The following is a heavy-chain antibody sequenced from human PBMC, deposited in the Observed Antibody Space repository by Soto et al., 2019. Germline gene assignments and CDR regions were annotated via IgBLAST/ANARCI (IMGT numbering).Heavy chain of an antibody. J-gene: IGHJ4*02. CDR3: ATLEVRGPVDY. V-gene: IGHV4-39*01. CDR2: IYYSGST. D-gene: IGHD3-10*01. CDR1: GGSISSSSYY. Sequence: QLQLQESGPGLVKPSETLSLTCTVSGGSISSSSYYWGWIRQPPGKGLEWIGSIYYSGSTYYNPSLKSRVTISEDSTKNQYPLKMSSVAAAEAVVYCCATLEVRGPVDYWGQGTLVTVSS.